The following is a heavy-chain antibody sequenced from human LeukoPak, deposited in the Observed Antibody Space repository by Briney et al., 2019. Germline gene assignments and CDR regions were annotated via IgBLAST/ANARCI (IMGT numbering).Heavy chain of an antibody. J-gene: IGHJ3*02. CDR2: IYYSGST. Sequence: SETLSLTCTVSGGSISSSSYYWGWIRQPPGKGLEWIGSIYYSGSTYYNPSLKSRVTISVDTSKNQFSLKLSSVTAADTAVYYCARAFRGIFGVFEAFDIWGQGTMVTVSS. D-gene: IGHD3-3*01. CDR3: ARAFRGIFGVFEAFDI. CDR1: GGSISSSSYY. V-gene: IGHV4-39*01.